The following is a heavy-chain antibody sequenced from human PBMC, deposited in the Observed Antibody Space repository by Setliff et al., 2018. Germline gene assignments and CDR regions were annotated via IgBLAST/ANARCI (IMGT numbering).Heavy chain of an antibody. CDR1: GYTFTAYY. V-gene: IGHV1-2*02. CDR2: INPNAGNI. Sequence: ASVKVSCKASGYTFTAYYIHWVRQAPGQGLEWMGWINPNAGNINYIQKFQGRVTMTRDTSISTAYMELRRLKSDDTAVYYCARGEHIVSWDFYHYIDVWGKGTTVPVSS. CDR3: ARGEHIVSWDFYHYIDV. J-gene: IGHJ6*03. D-gene: IGHD2-21*01.